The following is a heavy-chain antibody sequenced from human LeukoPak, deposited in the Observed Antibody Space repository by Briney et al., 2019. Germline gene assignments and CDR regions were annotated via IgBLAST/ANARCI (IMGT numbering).Heavy chain of an antibody. V-gene: IGHV3-30*01. Sequence: GGSLRLSCAACGFTFSSHAIHWVRQAPGKGLEWVAIISYDGSNKYYADSVKGRFTISRDNSKNTLFLQMNSLGAEDTAVYYCARGGSGSYYYYFYYMDVWGKGTTVTASS. J-gene: IGHJ6*03. CDR2: ISYDGSNK. D-gene: IGHD3-10*01. CDR3: ARGGSGSYYYYFYYMDV. CDR1: GFTFSSHA.